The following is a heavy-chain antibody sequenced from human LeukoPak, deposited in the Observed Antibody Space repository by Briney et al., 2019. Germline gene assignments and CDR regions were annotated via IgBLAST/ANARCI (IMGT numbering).Heavy chain of an antibody. CDR1: GYTFSDYY. J-gene: IGHJ4*02. CDR2: INPNSGGT. CDR3: ARTELWSPYFDY. Sequence: GASVKVSCKASGYTFSDYYILWVRQAPGHGLEWMGGINPNSGGTNYAQKFQGRVTMTRDTSISTAYMELSRLRSDDTAVYYCARTELWSPYFDYWGQGTLVTVSS. D-gene: IGHD5-18*01. V-gene: IGHV1-2*02.